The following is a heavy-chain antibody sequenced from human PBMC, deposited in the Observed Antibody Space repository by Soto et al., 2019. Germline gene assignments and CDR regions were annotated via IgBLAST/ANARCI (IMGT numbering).Heavy chain of an antibody. CDR2: IYSGGST. V-gene: IGHV3-66*04. Sequence: PGGSLRLSCAASGVTVSSNYMSWVRQAPGKGLEWVLVIYSGGSTYYADSVKGRFTISRDNSKNTLYLQMNSLRAEDTAVYYCARHGYNYGGGYFDYWGQGTLVTVSS. CDR3: ARHGYNYGGGYFDY. CDR1: GVTVSSNY. D-gene: IGHD5-18*01. J-gene: IGHJ4*02.